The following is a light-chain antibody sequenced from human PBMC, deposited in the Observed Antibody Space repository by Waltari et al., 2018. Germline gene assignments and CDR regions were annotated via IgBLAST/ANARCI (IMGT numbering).Light chain of an antibody. CDR3: QQYNNWPPT. Sequence: ETVMMQSPVTLSVSPGERATLSCRASQSVSRNLAWHQQKPGQAPRLLIYGVSTRATGIPARFSGSGSGTEFTLTISSLQSEDLAIYYCQQYNNWPPTFGGGTKVEIK. CDR2: GVS. V-gene: IGKV3-15*01. CDR1: QSVSRN. J-gene: IGKJ4*01.